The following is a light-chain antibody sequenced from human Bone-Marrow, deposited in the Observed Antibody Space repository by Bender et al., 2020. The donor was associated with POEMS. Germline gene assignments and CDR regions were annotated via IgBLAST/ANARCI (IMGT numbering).Light chain of an antibody. CDR1: SGHSTYA. J-gene: IGLJ2*01. V-gene: IGLV4-69*01. Sequence: QLVLTQSPSASASLGASVKLTCSLNSGHSTYAITWHQQQPEKGPRYLMRLNSDGSHSKGDGVPDRFSGSTSGAERYLTISSLQSEDEAVYYCQTWGTGIRVFGAGAKLIVL. CDR3: QTWGTGIRV. CDR2: LNSDGSH.